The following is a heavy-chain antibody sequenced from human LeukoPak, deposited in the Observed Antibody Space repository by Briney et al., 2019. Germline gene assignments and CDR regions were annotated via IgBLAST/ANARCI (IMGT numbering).Heavy chain of an antibody. V-gene: IGHV3-11*01. J-gene: IGHJ4*02. CDR1: GFTFSDYY. CDR3: ARLHVDIVATTPDY. D-gene: IGHD5-12*01. Sequence: GGSLRLSCAASGFTFSDYYVSWIRQAPGKGLEWVSYISSSGSTIYYADPVKGRFTISRDNAKNSLYLQMNSLRAEDTAVYYCARLHVDIVATTPDYWGQGTLVTVSS. CDR2: ISSSGSTI.